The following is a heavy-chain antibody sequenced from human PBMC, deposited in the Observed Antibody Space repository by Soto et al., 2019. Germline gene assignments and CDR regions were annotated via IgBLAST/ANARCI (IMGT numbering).Heavy chain of an antibody. V-gene: IGHV3-30*03. D-gene: IGHD3-10*01. CDR1: GFNFSAYG. CDR3: GVGVGD. Sequence: QVQLVESGGGVVQPGRSLRLSCAASGFNFSAYGMHWVRQAPGTGLELVALLSFDASKKYYADSVKGRFTISRDTSRKYLYLKRNGLGVGDTAVFYRGVGVGDWGQGTRVPFSS. J-gene: IGHJ4*02. CDR2: LSFDASKK.